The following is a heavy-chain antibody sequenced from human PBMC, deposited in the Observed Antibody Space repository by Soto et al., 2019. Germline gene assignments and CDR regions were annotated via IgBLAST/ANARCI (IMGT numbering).Heavy chain of an antibody. J-gene: IGHJ5*02. CDR3: ARDGYCRSTGCSGENWFDL. V-gene: IGHV1-18*01. CDR1: GYTFNNYG. Sequence: QVQLVRSGAEVKKPGASVKVSCKASGYTFNNYGISWLRQAPGQGLEWMGWISAYNGNTNFAQKFQDRLTMITDRSTTTAYMELGSLISDVTAVYYCARDGYCRSTGCSGENWFDLWGQGTLVTVSS. D-gene: IGHD2-2*01. CDR2: ISAYNGNT.